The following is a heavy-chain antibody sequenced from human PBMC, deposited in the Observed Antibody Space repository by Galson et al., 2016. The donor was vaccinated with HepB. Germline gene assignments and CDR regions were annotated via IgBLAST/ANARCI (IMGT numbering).Heavy chain of an antibody. CDR1: EFTVSGNY. CDR2: IYRDGTT. V-gene: IGHV3-53*01. J-gene: IGHJ4*02. D-gene: IGHD6-19*01. CDR3: AGDHGPSGWLN. Sequence: SLRLSCAASEFTVSGNYMSWVRQAPGKGLEWVSDIYRDGTTYYPASVKGRFTISRDNFKNTLYLQMNSLTADDTALYYCAGDHGPSGWLNWGQGTLVIVSS.